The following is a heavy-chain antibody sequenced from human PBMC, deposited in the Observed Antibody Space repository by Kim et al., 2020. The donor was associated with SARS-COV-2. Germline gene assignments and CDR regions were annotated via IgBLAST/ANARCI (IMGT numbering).Heavy chain of an antibody. Sequence: SETLSLTCSVSGGHINTSHYYWAWIRQPPGKGLEWIGTIYHRGSTYYNPSLKSRVTISVDTSRNQFSLNLASVTAADAAVYCCARRTEAGGYFDFWGQGSPVTVAS. J-gene: IGHJ4*02. CDR2: IYHRGST. V-gene: IGHV4-39*01. D-gene: IGHD2-15*01. CDR1: GGHINTSHYY. CDR3: ARRTEAGGYFDF.